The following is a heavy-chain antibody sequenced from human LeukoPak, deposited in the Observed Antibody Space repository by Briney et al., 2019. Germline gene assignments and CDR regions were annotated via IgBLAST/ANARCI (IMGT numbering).Heavy chain of an antibody. Sequence: GASVKVSCKASGYTFTSYDINWVRQATGQGLEWMGWMNPNSGNTGYAQKFQGRVTMTRDTSISTAYMELSRLRSDDTAVYYSARVKLRYSPFDPWGQGTLVTVSS. J-gene: IGHJ5*02. CDR3: ARVKLRYSPFDP. D-gene: IGHD3-9*01. CDR1: GYTFTSYD. CDR2: MNPNSGNT. V-gene: IGHV1-8*01.